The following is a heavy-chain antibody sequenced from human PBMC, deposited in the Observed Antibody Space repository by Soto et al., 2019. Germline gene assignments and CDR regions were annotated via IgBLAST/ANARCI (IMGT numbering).Heavy chain of an antibody. Sequence: QVQLQQWGAGLLKPSETLSLTSAVYGGSFSGYYWSWIRQPPGKGLEWIGEINHSGSTNYNPSLKSRVTISVDTSKNQFSLKLSSVTAADTAVYYCARGRLLWFGELSIPYYYYGMDVWGQGTTVTVSS. CDR1: GGSFSGYY. V-gene: IGHV4-34*01. J-gene: IGHJ6*02. CDR3: ARGRLLWFGELSIPYYYYGMDV. D-gene: IGHD3-10*01. CDR2: INHSGST.